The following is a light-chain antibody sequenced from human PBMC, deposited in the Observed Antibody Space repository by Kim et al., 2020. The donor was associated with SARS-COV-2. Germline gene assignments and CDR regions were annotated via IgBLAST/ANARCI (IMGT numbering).Light chain of an antibody. CDR2: QDS. J-gene: IGLJ2*01. V-gene: IGLV3-1*01. Sequence: SYELTQPPSVSVSPGQTASITCSGDKLGDKYACWYQQKPGQSPVLVIYQDSKRPSGIPERFSGSNSGNTATLTIIGTQAMDEADYYCQAWDSIVVFGGGTQLTVL. CDR3: QAWDSIVV. CDR1: KLGDKY.